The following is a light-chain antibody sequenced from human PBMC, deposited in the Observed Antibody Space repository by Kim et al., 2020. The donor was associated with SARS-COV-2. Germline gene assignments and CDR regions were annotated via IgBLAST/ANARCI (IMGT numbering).Light chain of an antibody. V-gene: IGLV3-1*01. CDR1: KLGDKY. CDR2: QDS. CDR3: QAWDSSLWVV. Sequence: SSELTQPPSVSVSPGQTASITCPGDKLGDKYACWYQQKPGQSPVLVIYQDSKRPSGIPERFSGSNSGNTATLTISGTQAMDEADYYCQAWDSSLWVVFGGGTQLTVL. J-gene: IGLJ2*01.